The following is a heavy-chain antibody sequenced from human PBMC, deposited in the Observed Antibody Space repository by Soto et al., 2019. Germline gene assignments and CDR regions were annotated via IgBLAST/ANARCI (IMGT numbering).Heavy chain of an antibody. CDR1: GGTFGGYG. CDR2: IIPIFGTA. D-gene: IGHD2-2*01. CDR3: ARDGRYCGSSSCYVGLYNWFDH. Sequence: SVKVSCKASGGTFGGYGISWVRQAPGQGLEWMGGIIPIFGTADYAQKFQGRLTITADESTTTAYMEMSSLRSEDTAVYYCARDGRYCGSSSCYVGLYNWFDHWGQGTLVTVSS. V-gene: IGHV1-69*13. J-gene: IGHJ5*02.